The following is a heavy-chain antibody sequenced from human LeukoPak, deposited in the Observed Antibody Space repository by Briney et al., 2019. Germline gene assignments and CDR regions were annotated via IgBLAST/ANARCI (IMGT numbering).Heavy chain of an antibody. CDR2: MNPNSGNT. D-gene: IGHD1-26*01. J-gene: IGHJ6*02. V-gene: IGHV1-8*01. Sequence: ASVKVSCKASGYTFTSYDINWVRQATGQGLEWMGWMNPNSGNTGYAQKFQGRVTMTRNTSISTAYMELSSLRSEDTAVYYCARASWVNREPYYYYGMDVWGQGTTVTVSS. CDR1: GYTFTSYD. CDR3: ARASWVNREPYYYYGMDV.